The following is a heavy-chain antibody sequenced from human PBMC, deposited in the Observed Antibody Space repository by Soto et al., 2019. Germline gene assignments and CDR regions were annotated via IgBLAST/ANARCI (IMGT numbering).Heavy chain of an antibody. CDR1: GGSISSSNYY. CDR3: ARLLHDSSGYYYFDY. D-gene: IGHD3-22*01. J-gene: IGHJ4*02. V-gene: IGHV4-39*01. CDR2: IYYTGSP. Sequence: TSETLSLTCTVSGGSISSSNYYWGWIRQPPGKGLEWIASIYYTGSPYNNPSLGSRVTMSVDTSQNQFSLKLTSVTAADTAVYYCARLLHDSSGYYYFDYWGQGTLVTVSS.